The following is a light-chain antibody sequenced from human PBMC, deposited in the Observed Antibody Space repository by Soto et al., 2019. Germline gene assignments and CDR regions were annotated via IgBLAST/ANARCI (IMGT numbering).Light chain of an antibody. Sequence: DIQMTQSPSSLSASVGDRVTITCRASQNIISHLNWYRQRPGKAPKVLIYGASSLQSGVPLRFSGSGSGTDFTLTISSLQPEDFATYYCQQSYSTPLTFGRGTKVDIK. CDR2: GAS. J-gene: IGKJ3*01. V-gene: IGKV1-39*01. CDR1: QNIISH. CDR3: QQSYSTPLT.